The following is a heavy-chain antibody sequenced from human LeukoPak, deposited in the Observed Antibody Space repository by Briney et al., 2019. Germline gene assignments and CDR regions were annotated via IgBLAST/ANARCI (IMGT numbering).Heavy chain of an antibody. CDR1: GFTFSNYA. V-gene: IGHV3-23*01. Sequence: GGSLRLSCAASGFTFSNYAMSWVRQAPGKGLEWVSAIVGSGGSTYYADSVKGRFTISRDNPKNTLYLQMNSLRAEDTAVYYCAKWGDYDILTGYYDSDYWGQGTLVTASS. CDR2: IVGSGGST. D-gene: IGHD3-9*01. CDR3: AKWGDYDILTGYYDSDY. J-gene: IGHJ4*02.